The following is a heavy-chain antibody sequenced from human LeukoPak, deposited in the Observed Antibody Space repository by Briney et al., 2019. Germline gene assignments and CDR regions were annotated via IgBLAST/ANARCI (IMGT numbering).Heavy chain of an antibody. J-gene: IGHJ5*02. CDR2: INPNSGGT. Sequence: ASVKVSCKASGYTFTGYYMHWVRQAPGQGLEWMGWINPNSGGTNYAQKFQGRVTMTRDTSISTAYMELSRLRSDDTAVYYCARDRLRDGYNSGWFDPWGQETLVTVSS. V-gene: IGHV1-2*02. D-gene: IGHD5-24*01. CDR3: ARDRLRDGYNSGWFDP. CDR1: GYTFTGYY.